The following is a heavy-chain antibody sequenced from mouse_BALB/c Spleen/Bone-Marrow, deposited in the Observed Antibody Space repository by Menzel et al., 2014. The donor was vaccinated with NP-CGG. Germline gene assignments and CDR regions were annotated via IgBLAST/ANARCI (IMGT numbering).Heavy chain of an antibody. J-gene: IGHJ2*01. Sequence: EVQLQQSGPELVKPGASVKISCKASGYTFTDYNMHWVKQSHGKSLEWIGYIYPDNGGTGYNQKFKSKATLTVDKSSSTAYMELRNLTSKDSTVYYSARFGRDYWGQGTTLTVSS. CDR2: IYPDNGGT. CDR3: ARFGRDY. V-gene: IGHV1S29*02. CDR1: GYTFTDYN.